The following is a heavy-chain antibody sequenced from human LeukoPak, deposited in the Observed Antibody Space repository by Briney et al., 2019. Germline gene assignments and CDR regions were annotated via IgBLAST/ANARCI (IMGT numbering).Heavy chain of an antibody. CDR3: ARDQPSGYSNYFATYYYYGMDV. CDR1: GYTFTSYG. J-gene: IGHJ6*02. V-gene: IGHV1-18*01. D-gene: IGHD4-11*01. Sequence: ASVKVSCKASGYTFTSYGISWVRQAPGQGLEWMGWISAYNGNTNYAQKLQGRVTMTTDTSTSTAYMELRSLRSDDTAVYYCARDQPSGYSNYFATYYYYGMDVWGQGTTVTVSS. CDR2: ISAYNGNT.